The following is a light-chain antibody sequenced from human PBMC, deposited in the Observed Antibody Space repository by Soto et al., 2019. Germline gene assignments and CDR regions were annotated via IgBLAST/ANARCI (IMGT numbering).Light chain of an antibody. CDR1: RNIGSW. V-gene: IGKV1-5*03. J-gene: IGKJ4*01. CDR2: RAS. CDR3: QQHSNYPLT. Sequence: DIQMTQSPSTLSASVGDRVTITCRASRNIGSWLAWYQQKAGKAPNLLIYRASILETGVPSRFSGSASGTEFPLTISSLQPDDFATSSCQQHSNYPLTFGGGTKV.